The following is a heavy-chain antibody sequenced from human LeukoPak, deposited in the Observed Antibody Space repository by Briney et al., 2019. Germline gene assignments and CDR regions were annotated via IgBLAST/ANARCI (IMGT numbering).Heavy chain of an antibody. V-gene: IGHV1-69*04. CDR1: GGTFSSYA. CDR2: IIPNLGIA. J-gene: IGHJ4*02. D-gene: IGHD2-21*02. CDR3: ARGLAYCGGDCYSD. Sequence: SVKVSCKASGGTFSSYAISWVRQAPGQGLEWMGRIIPNLGIANYAQKFQGRVTITADKSTSTAYMELSSLRSEDTAVYYCARGLAYCGGDCYSDWGQGTLVTVSS.